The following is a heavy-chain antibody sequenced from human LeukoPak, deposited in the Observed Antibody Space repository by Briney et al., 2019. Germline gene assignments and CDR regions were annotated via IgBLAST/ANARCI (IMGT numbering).Heavy chain of an antibody. V-gene: IGHV3-43*02. J-gene: IGHJ4*02. D-gene: IGHD2-21*02. CDR2: ISGDGGST. CDR1: GFTFDDYA. CDR3: ATGRKNCGGDCYPAGPYDY. Sequence: PGGSLRLSCAASGFTFDDYAMHWVRQAPGKGLEWVSLISGDGGSTYYADSVKGRFTISRDNSKNPLYLQMNSLRTEDTALYYCATGRKNCGGDCYPAGPYDYWGQGTLVTVSS.